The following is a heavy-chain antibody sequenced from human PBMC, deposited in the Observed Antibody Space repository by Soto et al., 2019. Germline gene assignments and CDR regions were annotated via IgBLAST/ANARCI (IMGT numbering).Heavy chain of an antibody. CDR3: AKDRAPSGGSGSWLFDL. Sequence: PGGSLRLSCAASGFTFSSYAMHWVRQAPGKGLEWVAVISYDGSNKYYADSVKGRFTISRDNSKNTLYLQMNSLRPEDMAVYHCAKDRAPSGGSGSWLFDLWGRGTLVTVS. CDR1: GFTFSSYA. J-gene: IGHJ2*01. CDR2: ISYDGSNK. V-gene: IGHV3-30-3*01. D-gene: IGHD2-15*01.